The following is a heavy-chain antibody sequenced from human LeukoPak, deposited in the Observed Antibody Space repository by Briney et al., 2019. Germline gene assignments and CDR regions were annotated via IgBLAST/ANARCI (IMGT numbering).Heavy chain of an antibody. CDR1: GFTFSSHR. Sequence: GGSLRLSCAASGFTFSSHRMSWVRQAPGKGLEWVANIKQDGSEKYYVDSVKGRFTISRDNAKNSLYLQMDSLRAEDTAVYYCASYDYGDYYGMDVWGQGTTVTVSS. CDR2: IKQDGSEK. J-gene: IGHJ6*02. CDR3: ASYDYGDYYGMDV. D-gene: IGHD4-17*01. V-gene: IGHV3-7*01.